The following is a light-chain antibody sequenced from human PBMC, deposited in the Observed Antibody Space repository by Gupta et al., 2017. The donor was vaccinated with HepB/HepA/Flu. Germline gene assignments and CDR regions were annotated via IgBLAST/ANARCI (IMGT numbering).Light chain of an antibody. CDR2: GVS. V-gene: IGKV3-20*01. CDR1: QSVPTNF. CDR3: QQYGNSLT. Sequence: EVVLTQSTATLSLSPGERATLSCRSSQSVPTNFLAWYQQKPGQAPRLLLYGVSSRPTGFPDRFSGRGSGTDFTLTSISLEPEDFALYFCQQYGNSLTFGGGTKVEIK. J-gene: IGKJ4*01.